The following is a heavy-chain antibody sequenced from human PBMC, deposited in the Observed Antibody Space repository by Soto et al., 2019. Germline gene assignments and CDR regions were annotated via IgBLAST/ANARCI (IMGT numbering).Heavy chain of an antibody. Sequence: EVQLVESGGGLVQPGGSLRLSCAASGFTLSDHYMDWVRQAPGKGLEWVGRTRNKANSYTTEYAASAKGRFTISRDDSKNSLYLQMNSLKTEDTAVYYCARTSHGNYGHYGMDVWGQGTTVTVSS. V-gene: IGHV3-72*01. CDR2: TRNKANSYTT. J-gene: IGHJ6*02. CDR1: GFTLSDHY. CDR3: ARTSHGNYGHYGMDV. D-gene: IGHD3-16*01.